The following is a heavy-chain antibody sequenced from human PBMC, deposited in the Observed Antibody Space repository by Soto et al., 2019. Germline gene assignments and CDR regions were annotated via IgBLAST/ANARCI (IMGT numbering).Heavy chain of an antibody. Sequence: SETLSLTCVVSGDSISSVSHYWGWIRQPPGKGLEWIGSMFYTGSSYYNPSLKSRVTMSLDTSRNEFSLQLSSVTAADTAVYYCARHINWNYQVDPWGQGSMLTVYS. CDR2: MFYTGSS. CDR3: ARHINWNYQVDP. J-gene: IGHJ5*02. CDR1: GDSISSVSHY. V-gene: IGHV4-39*01. D-gene: IGHD1-7*01.